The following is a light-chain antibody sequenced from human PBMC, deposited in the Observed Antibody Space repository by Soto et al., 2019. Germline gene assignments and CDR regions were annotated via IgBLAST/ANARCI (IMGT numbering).Light chain of an antibody. CDR3: TSPTPGSLYV. V-gene: IGLV2-14*01. CDR2: MVS. CDR1: SSDVGNYNY. Sequence: QSVLTQPASVSGSPGQSITISCTGTSSDVGNYNYVSWYQQYPGRVPKLLIYMVSNRPSWVSNRFSGSKSGNTASLTISGLQAEDEADYFCTSPTPGSLYVFGTGTKVTVL. J-gene: IGLJ1*01.